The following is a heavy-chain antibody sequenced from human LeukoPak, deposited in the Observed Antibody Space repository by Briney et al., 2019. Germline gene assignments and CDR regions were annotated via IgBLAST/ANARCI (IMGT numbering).Heavy chain of an antibody. CDR3: ARDWGNWDFDY. J-gene: IGHJ4*02. CDR1: GFTFSSYS. V-gene: IGHV3-21*01. Sequence: GGSLRLSCAASGFTFSSYSMNWVRQAPGKGLEWVSSISSGSNYIYYADSVKGRFTISRDNAKNSLYLQMNSLRAEDTAMYYCARDWGNWDFDYWGQGTLVTVSS. CDR2: ISSGSNYI. D-gene: IGHD1-1*01.